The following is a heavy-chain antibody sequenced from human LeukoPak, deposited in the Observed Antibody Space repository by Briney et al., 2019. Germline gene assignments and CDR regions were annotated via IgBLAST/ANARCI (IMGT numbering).Heavy chain of an antibody. CDR1: GDSINSNNYY. D-gene: IGHD3-16*01. V-gene: IGHV4-61*02. Sequence: SETLSLTCTVSGDSINSNNYYWSWIRQPAGKGLEWIGRINTSGSTNYNPSLKSRVTISVDTSKNQFSLKLSSVTAADTAVYYCARALGLYYYYYMDVWGTGTTVTISS. J-gene: IGHJ6*03. CDR3: ARALGLYYYYYMDV. CDR2: INTSGST.